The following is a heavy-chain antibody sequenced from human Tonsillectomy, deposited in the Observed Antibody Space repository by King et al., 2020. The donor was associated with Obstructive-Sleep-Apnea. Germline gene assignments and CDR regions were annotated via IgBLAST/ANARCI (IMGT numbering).Heavy chain of an antibody. J-gene: IGHJ4*02. Sequence: QLQESGPGLVKSSETLSLTCTVSGGSISSSSHYWGWIRQPPGKGLEWIGSIYYSGSTYYNPSLKSRVTISVDTSKNQFSLKLSSVTAADTAVDYWAGDGLAAAGPFDYWGQGTLVTVSS. CDR1: GGSISSSSHY. D-gene: IGHD6-13*01. CDR3: AGDGLAAAGPFDY. V-gene: IGHV4-39*07. CDR2: IYYSGST.